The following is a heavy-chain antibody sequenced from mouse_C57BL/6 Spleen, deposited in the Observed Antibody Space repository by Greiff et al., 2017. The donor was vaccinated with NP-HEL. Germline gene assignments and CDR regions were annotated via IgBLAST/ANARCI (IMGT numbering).Heavy chain of an antibody. V-gene: IGHV1-15*01. CDR2: IDPETGGT. Sequence: VQVVESGAELVRPGASVTLSCKASGYTFTDYEMHWVKQTPVHGLEWIGAIDPETGGTAYNQKFKGKAILTADKSSSTAYMELRSLTSEDSAVYYCTRRGLRRGFAYWGQGTLVTVSA. CDR1: GYTFTDYE. J-gene: IGHJ3*01. CDR3: TRRGLRRGFAY. D-gene: IGHD2-2*01.